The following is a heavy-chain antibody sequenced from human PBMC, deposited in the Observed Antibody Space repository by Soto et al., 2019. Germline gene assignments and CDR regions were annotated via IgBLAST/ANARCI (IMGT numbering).Heavy chain of an antibody. CDR1: GYTFTSYA. V-gene: IGHV1-3*01. D-gene: IGHD6-13*01. CDR2: INAGNGNT. CDR3: ALMLGRQQLVH. J-gene: IGHJ4*02. Sequence: QVQLVQSGAEVKKPGASVKVSCKASGYTFTSYAMHWVRQAPGQRLEWMGWINAGNGNTKYSQKFQGRVTITRDTSASTAYMEMGSLRSEDTAVYYCALMLGRQQLVHWGQGTLVTVSS.